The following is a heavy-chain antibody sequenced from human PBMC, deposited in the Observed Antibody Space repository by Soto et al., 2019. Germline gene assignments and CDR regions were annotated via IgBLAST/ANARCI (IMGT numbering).Heavy chain of an antibody. CDR3: ARDTYYYDSSGYPSY. V-gene: IGHV3-33*01. Sequence: GGSLRLSCAASGFTFSSYGMHWVRQAPGKGLEWVAVIWYDGSNKYYADSVKGRFTISRDNSKNTLYLQMNSLRAEGTAVYYCARDTYYYDSSGYPSYWGQGTLVTVSS. J-gene: IGHJ4*02. CDR1: GFTFSSYG. D-gene: IGHD3-22*01. CDR2: IWYDGSNK.